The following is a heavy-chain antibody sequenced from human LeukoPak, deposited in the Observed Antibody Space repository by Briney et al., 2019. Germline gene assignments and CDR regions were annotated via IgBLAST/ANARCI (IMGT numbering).Heavy chain of an antibody. V-gene: IGHV1-46*01. Sequence: ASVKVSCKTSGYTFTKYLIHWVRQAPGQGLEWVGAINPQGDITNYAQRFQGRITLTEDTSTSTVYMELSSLTSEDTAVYYCARPSYCVADNCGYWLDPWGPGTLVTVSS. CDR1: GYTFTKYL. CDR2: INPQGDIT. CDR3: ARPSYCVADNCGYWLDP. D-gene: IGHD2-21*01. J-gene: IGHJ5*02.